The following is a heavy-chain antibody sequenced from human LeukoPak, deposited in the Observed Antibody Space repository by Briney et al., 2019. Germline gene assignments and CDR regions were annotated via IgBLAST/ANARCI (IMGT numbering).Heavy chain of an antibody. CDR3: ASRHRLTGDGTPANWFDP. J-gene: IGHJ5*02. Sequence: SETLSLTSAVYGGSFSGYYWSWIRQPPGKGLEWIGEINHSGSTNYNPSLKSRVTISVDTSKNQFSLKLSSVTAADTAVYYCASRHRLTGDGTPANWFDPWGQGTLVTVSS. D-gene: IGHD7-27*01. V-gene: IGHV4-34*01. CDR2: INHSGST. CDR1: GGSFSGYY.